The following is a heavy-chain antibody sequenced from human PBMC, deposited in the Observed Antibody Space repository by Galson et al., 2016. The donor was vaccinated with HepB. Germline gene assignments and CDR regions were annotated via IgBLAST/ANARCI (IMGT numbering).Heavy chain of an antibody. V-gene: IGHV3-64D*06. CDR2: INSNGGGK. Sequence: SLRLSCAASGFAFSIYAMNWVRQAPGKGLEYVSGINSNGGGKYYSDPVKCRFTISRDNSKTKLYLKMSGLKTEDTAMYYCVRGFRCTRSDCHGVKWFDPWGQGTLVTVSS. CDR3: VRGFRCTRSDCHGVKWFDP. CDR1: GFAFSIYA. D-gene: IGHD3-3*01. J-gene: IGHJ5*02.